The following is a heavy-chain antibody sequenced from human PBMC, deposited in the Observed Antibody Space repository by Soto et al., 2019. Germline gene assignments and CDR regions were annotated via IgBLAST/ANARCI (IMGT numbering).Heavy chain of an antibody. CDR3: ARLLRLPKTNYFDY. CDR2: IYYSGST. D-gene: IGHD4-17*01. V-gene: IGHV4-59*08. CDR1: GGSISSYY. Sequence: SETLSLTCTVSGGSISSYYWSWIRQPPGKGLEWIGYIYYSGSTNYNPSLKSRVTISVDTSKNQFSLKLSSVTAADTAVYYCARLLRLPKTNYFDYWGQGTLVTVSS. J-gene: IGHJ4*02.